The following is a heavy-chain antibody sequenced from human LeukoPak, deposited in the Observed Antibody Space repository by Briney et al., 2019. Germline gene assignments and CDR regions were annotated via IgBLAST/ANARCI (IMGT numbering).Heavy chain of an antibody. D-gene: IGHD6-19*01. CDR3: ARGPRGSGWAHDAFIS. V-gene: IGHV1-8*01. J-gene: IGHJ3*02. CDR2: MNPNSGNT. CDR1: GYTFSSYD. Sequence: ASVKVSCKTSGYTFSSYDINWVRQASGQGLEWMGWMNPNSGNTGYAEKLQGRVTMTRDTSINTAYMDLSSLESDDTAVYYCARGPRGSGWAHDAFISGARGQWSPSLQ.